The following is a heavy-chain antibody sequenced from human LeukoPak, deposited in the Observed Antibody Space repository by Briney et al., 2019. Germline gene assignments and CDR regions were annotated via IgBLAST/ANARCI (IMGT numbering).Heavy chain of an antibody. CDR2: INHSGST. D-gene: IGHD4-17*01. CDR1: GGSFSGYY. V-gene: IGHV4-34*01. CDR3: ARHLTTVTTFGADYYYYYYMDV. J-gene: IGHJ6*03. Sequence: SETLSLTCAVYGGSFSGYYWSWIRQPPGKGLEWIGEINHSGSTNYNPSLKSRVTISVDTSKNQFSLKLSSVTAADTAVYYCARHLTTVTTFGADYYYYYYMDVWGKGATVTISS.